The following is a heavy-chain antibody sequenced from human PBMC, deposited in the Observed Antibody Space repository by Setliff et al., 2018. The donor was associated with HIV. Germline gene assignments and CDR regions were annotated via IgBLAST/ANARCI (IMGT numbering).Heavy chain of an antibody. D-gene: IGHD3-22*01. CDR1: GFTFDDYG. CDR2: INWNGGHT. J-gene: IGHJ6*02. CDR3: ARVGSSGGYGMDV. Sequence: PGGSLRLSCAASGFTFDDYGMSWARQAPGKGLEWVSGINWNGGHTGYADSVKGRFTISRDNAKNSLYLQMNSLRAEDTALYYCARVGSSGGYGMDVWGQGTTVTVSS. V-gene: IGHV3-20*04.